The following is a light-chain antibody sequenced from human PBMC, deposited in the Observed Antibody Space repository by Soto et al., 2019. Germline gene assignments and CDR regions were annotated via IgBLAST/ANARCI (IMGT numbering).Light chain of an antibody. CDR1: SGHSSYA. CDR3: QTWGNAIPVV. CDR2: LNTDGSH. Sequence: QTVLTQPPSASASLGASVNLTCTLSSGHSSYAIAWHQQQPEKGPRFLMKLNTDGSHIRGDGIPARFSGSSSGAERYLSISSLQSEDGADYYCQTWGNAIPVVFGGGTKLTVL. V-gene: IGLV4-69*01. J-gene: IGLJ2*01.